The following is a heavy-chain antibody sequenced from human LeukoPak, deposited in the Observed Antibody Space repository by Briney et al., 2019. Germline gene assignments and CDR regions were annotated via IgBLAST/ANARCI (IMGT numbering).Heavy chain of an antibody. CDR3: ARAPLTTLVRGVIINPRSGMDV. D-gene: IGHD3-10*01. Sequence: GGSLRLSCAASGSTFSSYAMHWVRQAPGKGLEWVAVISYDGSSKYYADSVKGRFTISRDNSKNTVYLQMNSLRAGDTSVYFCARAPLTTLVRGVIINPRSGMDVWGQGTTVTVSS. CDR1: GSTFSSYA. J-gene: IGHJ6*02. V-gene: IGHV3-30*04. CDR2: ISYDGSSK.